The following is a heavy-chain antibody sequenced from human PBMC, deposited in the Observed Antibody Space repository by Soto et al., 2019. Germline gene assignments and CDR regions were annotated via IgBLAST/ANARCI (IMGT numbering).Heavy chain of an antibody. D-gene: IGHD3-10*01. CDR2: ISYDGSNK. Sequence: GGSLRLSCAASGFTFSSYAMHWVRQAPGKGLEWVAVISYDGSNKYYADSVKGRFTISRDNSKNTLYLQMNSLRAEDTAVYYCARETGVRGVRNFDPWGQGTLVTVSS. CDR1: GFTFSSYA. J-gene: IGHJ5*02. V-gene: IGHV3-30-3*01. CDR3: ARETGVRGVRNFDP.